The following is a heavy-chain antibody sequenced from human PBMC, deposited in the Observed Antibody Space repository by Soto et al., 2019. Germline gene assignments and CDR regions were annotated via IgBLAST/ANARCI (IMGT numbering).Heavy chain of an antibody. J-gene: IGHJ6*02. D-gene: IGHD4-17*01. V-gene: IGHV3-30*18. CDR1: GFTFNNYG. CDR2: ISYDGSSE. CDR3: AKRYGDNPLGYYGMDV. Sequence: QVQLVESGGDVVQPGRSLRLSCAASGFTFNNYGMHWVRQAPGKGLEWVAVISYDGSSEYYRDSVKGRFTISRDNSKKTLYLQMSSLRTEDTAVYYCAKRYGDNPLGYYGMDVWGQGTTVTVSS.